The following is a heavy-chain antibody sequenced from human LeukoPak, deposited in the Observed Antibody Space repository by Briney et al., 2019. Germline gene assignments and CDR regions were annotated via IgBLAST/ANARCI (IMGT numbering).Heavy chain of an antibody. CDR2: INPNSGGT. V-gene: IGHV1-2*02. CDR3: AGALNWNPSIKY. J-gene: IGHJ4*02. D-gene: IGHD1-20*01. Sequence: ASVKVSCKASGYTFTGYYMHWVRQAPGQGLEWMGWINPNSGGTNYAQKFQGRVTMTRDTSISTAYMELSRLRSDDTAVYYCAGALNWNPSIKYWGQGTLVTVSS. CDR1: GYTFTGYY.